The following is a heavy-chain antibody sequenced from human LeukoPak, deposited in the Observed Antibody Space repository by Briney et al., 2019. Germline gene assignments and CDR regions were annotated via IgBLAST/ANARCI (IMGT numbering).Heavy chain of an antibody. V-gene: IGHV4-61*02. CDR1: GGSISSGTYY. D-gene: IGHD3-22*01. J-gene: IGHJ4*02. CDR2: IYTSGST. Sequence: SQTLSLTCTVSGGSISSGTYYWSWIRQPAGKGLEWIGRIYTSGSTNYNPSLKSRVTMSVDTSKNQFSLKLSSVTAADTAVYYCARDTYYYDSSGYYPIDYWGQGTLVTVSS. CDR3: ARDTYYYDSSGYYPIDY.